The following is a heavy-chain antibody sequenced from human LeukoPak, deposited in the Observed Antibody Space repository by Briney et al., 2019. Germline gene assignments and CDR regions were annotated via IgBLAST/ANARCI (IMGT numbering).Heavy chain of an antibody. D-gene: IGHD1-26*01. V-gene: IGHV3-33*01. Sequence: GGSLRLSCTASGFIFSSYGMHWVRQAPGKGLEWVTIIWYDGSNKYYADSVKGRFTTSRDNSKNTLYLQMNSLRAEDTAVYYCARDARLGSTPGLFDYWGQGTLVSVFS. J-gene: IGHJ4*02. CDR1: GFIFSSYG. CDR3: ARDARLGSTPGLFDY. CDR2: IWYDGSNK.